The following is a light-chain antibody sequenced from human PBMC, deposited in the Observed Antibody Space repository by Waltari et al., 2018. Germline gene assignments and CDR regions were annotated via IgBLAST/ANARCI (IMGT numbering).Light chain of an antibody. J-gene: IGKJ2*03. Sequence: DIQMTQSPSSLSASVGDRVTITCRASQDVSTSLNWYHQKPGRAPKLLIYDASSLQSGVPSRFSGSGSGTDFTLTISSLQPEDFATFFCQQSHDFPYSFGQGTNLEIK. CDR2: DAS. CDR3: QQSHDFPYS. V-gene: IGKV1-39*01. CDR1: QDVSTS.